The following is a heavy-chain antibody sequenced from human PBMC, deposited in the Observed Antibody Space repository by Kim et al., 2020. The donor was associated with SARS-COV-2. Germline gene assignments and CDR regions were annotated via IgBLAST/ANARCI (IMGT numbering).Heavy chain of an antibody. Sequence: GRFTIYRDHSKNTLYLQMNSLRAEDTAVYYCARGYGEYCSGGSCYPWFDPWGQGTLVTVSS. J-gene: IGHJ5*02. CDR3: ARGYGEYCSGGSCYPWFDP. V-gene: IGHV3-30*01. D-gene: IGHD2-15*01.